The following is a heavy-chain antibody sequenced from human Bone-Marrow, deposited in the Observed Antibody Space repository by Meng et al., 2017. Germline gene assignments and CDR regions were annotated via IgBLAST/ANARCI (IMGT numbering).Heavy chain of an antibody. CDR3: ARDGTFAAIARTFDY. J-gene: IGHJ4*02. CDR1: GYTFTSYG. V-gene: IGHV1-46*01. Sequence: ASVKVSCKASGYTFTSYGISWVRQAPGQGLEWMGIINPSGGSTSYAQKFQGRVTMTRDTSTSTVYMELSSLRSEDTAVYYCARDGTFAAIARTFDYWGQGTLITVSS. D-gene: IGHD2-2*01. CDR2: INPSGGST.